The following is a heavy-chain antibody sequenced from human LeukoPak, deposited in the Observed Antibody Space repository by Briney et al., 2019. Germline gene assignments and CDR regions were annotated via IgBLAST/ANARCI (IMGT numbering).Heavy chain of an antibody. CDR1: GGSINSYY. CDR2: IYYSGST. Sequence: SETPADTCTVSGGSINSYYWSWIRQSPGKGLEWIGYIYYSGSTNYNPSLKSRVTISVDTSKNQFSLKVSSVTAADTAVYYCARHAPGYFGYWGPGTPVTLSS. CDR3: ARHAPGYFGY. V-gene: IGHV4-59*08. J-gene: IGHJ4*01.